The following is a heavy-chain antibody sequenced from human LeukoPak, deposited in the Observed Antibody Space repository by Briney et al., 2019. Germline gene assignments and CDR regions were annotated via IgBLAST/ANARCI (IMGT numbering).Heavy chain of an antibody. Sequence: PSETLSLTCAVYGGSFSGYYWSWIRQPPGKGLEWIGEINHSGSTNYNPSLKSRVTISVDTSKNQFSLKLGSVTAADTAVYYCARGKYSSSWYGIFSRWFDPWGQGTLVTVSS. CDR3: ARGKYSSSWYGIFSRWFDP. V-gene: IGHV4-34*01. CDR1: GGSFSGYY. CDR2: INHSGST. D-gene: IGHD6-13*01. J-gene: IGHJ5*02.